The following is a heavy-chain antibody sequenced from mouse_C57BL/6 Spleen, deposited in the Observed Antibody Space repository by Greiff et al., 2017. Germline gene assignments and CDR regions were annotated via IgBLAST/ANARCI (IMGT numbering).Heavy chain of an antibody. CDR2: ISSGGSYT. D-gene: IGHD2-4*01. CDR1: GFTFSSYG. J-gene: IGHJ4*01. V-gene: IGHV5-6*01. CDR3: ARPSYDYDDAANYYAMDY. Sequence: EVKLVESGGDLVKPGGSLKLSCAASGFTFSSYGMSWVRQTPDKRLEWVATISSGGSYTYYPDSVKGRFTISRDNAKNTLYLQMSSLKSEDTAMYYCARPSYDYDDAANYYAMDYWGQGTSVTVSS.